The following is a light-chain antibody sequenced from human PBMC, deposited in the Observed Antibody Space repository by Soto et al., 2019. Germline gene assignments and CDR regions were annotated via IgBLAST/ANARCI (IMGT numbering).Light chain of an antibody. V-gene: IGLV2-14*01. CDR3: SSYTSSSTWV. CDR2: EVS. CDR1: SSDIGGYNY. J-gene: IGLJ2*01. Sequence: QSVLTQPASVSGSPGQSITISCTGASSDIGGYNYVSWYQHHPGKAPKLLIYEVSKRPSGVSNRFSGSKSGNTASLTISGLQPEDEADYSCSSYTSSSTWVFGGGTKLTVL.